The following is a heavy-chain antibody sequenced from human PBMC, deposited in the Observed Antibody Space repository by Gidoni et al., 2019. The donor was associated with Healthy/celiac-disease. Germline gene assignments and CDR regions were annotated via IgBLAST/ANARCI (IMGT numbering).Heavy chain of an antibody. CDR3: ARGSRFGDRNDY. CDR2: INAGNGNT. Sequence: QVQLVQSGAEVKKPGASVKVSCKASGYTFTSYAMHWVRQAPGQRLEWMGWINAGNGNTKYSQKFQGRVTITRDTSASTAYMELSSLRSEDTAVYYCARGSRFGDRNDYWGQGTLVTVSS. D-gene: IGHD3-10*01. CDR1: GYTFTSYA. V-gene: IGHV1-3*01. J-gene: IGHJ4*02.